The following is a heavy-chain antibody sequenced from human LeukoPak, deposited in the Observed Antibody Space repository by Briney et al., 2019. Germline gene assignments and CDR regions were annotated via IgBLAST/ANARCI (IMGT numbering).Heavy chain of an antibody. CDR3: AREVLEYSYGGFDY. V-gene: IGHV3-21*01. CDR1: GFTFSSYS. CDR2: ISSSSSYI. J-gene: IGHJ4*02. D-gene: IGHD5-18*01. Sequence: PGGSLRLSCAASGFTFSSYSMNWVRQAPGKGLEWVSSISSSSSYIYYADSVKGRFTISRDNAKNSLYLQMNSLRAEDMAVYYCAREVLEYSYGGFDYWGQGTLVTVSS.